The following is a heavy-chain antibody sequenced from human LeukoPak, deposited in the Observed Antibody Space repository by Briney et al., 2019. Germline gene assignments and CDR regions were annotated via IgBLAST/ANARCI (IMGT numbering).Heavy chain of an antibody. CDR3: ARLRECFDP. CDR1: GGSISSSSYY. V-gene: IGHV4-39*01. Sequence: PSETLSLTCTVSGGSISSSSYYWGWIRQPPGKGLEWIGSIYYSGSTYYNPSLKSRVTISVDTSKNQFSLKLSSVTAADTAVYYCARLRECFDPSGQGTLVTVSS. CDR2: IYYSGST. J-gene: IGHJ5*02.